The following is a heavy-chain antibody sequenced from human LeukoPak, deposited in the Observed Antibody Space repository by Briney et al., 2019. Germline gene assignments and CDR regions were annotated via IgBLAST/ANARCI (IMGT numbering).Heavy chain of an antibody. J-gene: IGHJ4*02. CDR3: ARDLRWAGSYPSQYYFDY. V-gene: IGHV1-18*01. CDR1: GYTFTSYG. Sequence: VASVKVSCKASGYTFTSYGISWVRQAPGQGLEWMGWISAYNGNTNYAQKLQGRVTMTTDTSTSTAYMELRSLRSDDTAVYYCARDLRWAGSYPSQYYFDYWGPGTLVSVSS. CDR2: ISAYNGNT. D-gene: IGHD1-26*01.